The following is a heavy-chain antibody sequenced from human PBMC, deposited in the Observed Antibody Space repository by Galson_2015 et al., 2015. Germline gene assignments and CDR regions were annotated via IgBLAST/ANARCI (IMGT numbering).Heavy chain of an antibody. CDR3: AHRGPATSANPPSFDY. V-gene: IGHV2-5*02. CDR1: GFSLSTSGVA. Sequence: PALVKPTQTLTLTCTFSGFSLSTSGVAVGWIHQPPGKALEWLALIHWDDDKRYSPSLRSRLTITKDTSKNQVVLTMTNLDPLDTATYYCAHRGPATSANPPSFDYWGQGTLVTVSS. D-gene: IGHD2-15*01. CDR2: IHWDDDK. J-gene: IGHJ4*02.